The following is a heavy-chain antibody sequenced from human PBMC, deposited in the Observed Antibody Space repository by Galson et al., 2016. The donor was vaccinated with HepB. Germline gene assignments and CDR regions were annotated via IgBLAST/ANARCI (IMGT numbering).Heavy chain of an antibody. Sequence: LRLSCAASGFSFSTFAMSWVRQAPGKGLEWISGITGTGGGTYYADSVKGRFTISRDTSKNTLFLQLSSLRVEDTAVYYCAKDHTGSTVGWSDGMDVWGQGTLATVSS. D-gene: IGHD1-7*01. J-gene: IGHJ4*02. V-gene: IGHV3-23*01. CDR2: ITGTGGGT. CDR3: AKDHTGSTVGWSDGMDV. CDR1: GFSFSTFA.